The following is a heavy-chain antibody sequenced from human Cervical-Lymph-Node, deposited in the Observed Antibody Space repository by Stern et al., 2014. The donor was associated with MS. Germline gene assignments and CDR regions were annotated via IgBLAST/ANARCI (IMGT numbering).Heavy chain of an antibody. Sequence: QLQLQESGPGLVKPSQTLSLTCTVSGGSISSGGYYWSWIRQHPGKGLEWIGYIYYSGSTYYNPSLKSRVTISVDTSKNQFSLKLSSVTAADTAVYYCARGRDGYKSHLDYWGQGTLVTVSS. J-gene: IGHJ4*02. CDR3: ARGRDGYKSHLDY. V-gene: IGHV4-31*03. D-gene: IGHD5-24*01. CDR2: IYYSGST. CDR1: GGSISSGGYY.